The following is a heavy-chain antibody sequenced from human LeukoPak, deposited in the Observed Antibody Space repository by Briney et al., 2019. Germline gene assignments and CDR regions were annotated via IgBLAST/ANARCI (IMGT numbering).Heavy chain of an antibody. CDR1: GYTFTSYY. V-gene: IGHV1-18*04. J-gene: IGHJ4*02. D-gene: IGHD3-10*01. CDR3: ARAPFGIKTFDY. Sequence: ASVKVSCKASGYTFTSYYMHWVRQAPGQGLEWMGWISAYNGNTNYAQKLQGRVTMTTDTSTSTAYMELRSLRSDDTAVYYCARAPFGIKTFDYWGQGTLVTVSS. CDR2: ISAYNGNT.